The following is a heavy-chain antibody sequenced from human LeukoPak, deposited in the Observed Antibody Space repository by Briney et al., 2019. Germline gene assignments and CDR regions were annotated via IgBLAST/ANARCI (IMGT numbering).Heavy chain of an antibody. V-gene: IGHV3-7*01. D-gene: IGHD5-18*01. CDR3: VREARGYHYTYFDY. CDR2: IKEDRTAD. CDR1: GFSVRDFW. Sequence: GGSLRLSCAASGFSVRDFWMAWVRQAPGKGLEWVAHIKEDRTADYYVDSVKGRFSISKDDGKNSLHLQMNSLRAGDTAVYYCVREARGYHYTYFDYWGQGTLVTVSS. J-gene: IGHJ4*02.